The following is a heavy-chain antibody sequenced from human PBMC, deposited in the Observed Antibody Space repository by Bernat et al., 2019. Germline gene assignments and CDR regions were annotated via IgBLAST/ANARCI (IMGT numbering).Heavy chain of an antibody. J-gene: IGHJ4*02. CDR3: ARDLYDFWSGYHYYFDY. CDR2: ISAYNGNT. D-gene: IGHD3-3*01. Sequence: QVQLVQSGAEVKKPGASVKVSCKASGYTFTSYGISWVRQAPGQGLEWMGWISAYNGNTNYAQKLQGRVTMTTDTSTSTAYMELRSLRSEDTAVYYCARDLYDFWSGYHYYFDYWGQGTLVTVSS. CDR1: GYTFTSYG. V-gene: IGHV1-18*01.